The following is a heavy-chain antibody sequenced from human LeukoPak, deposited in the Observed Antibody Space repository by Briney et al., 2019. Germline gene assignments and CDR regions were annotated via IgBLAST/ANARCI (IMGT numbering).Heavy chain of an antibody. J-gene: IGHJ4*02. CDR1: GGSISSGDYY. D-gene: IGHD6-13*01. CDR3: ASSLQLARLDS. CDR2: IYYSGRT. V-gene: IGHV4-31*03. Sequence: TSETLSLTCTVSGGSISSGDYYWSWIRQHPGKGLEWIGYIYYSGRTYYNPSLKSRVTISEDTSKNQFSLKLSSVTAADTAAYYCASSLQLARLDSWGQGTLVTVSS.